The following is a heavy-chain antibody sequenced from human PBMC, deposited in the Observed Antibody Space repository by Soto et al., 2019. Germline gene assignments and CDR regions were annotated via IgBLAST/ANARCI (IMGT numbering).Heavy chain of an antibody. CDR2: IYHSGGT. CDR3: ARDSRSGYYLDY. Sequence: QLQLQESGSGLVKPSQTLSLTCAVSGDSISSGGYXWNWIRQPPGKGLEWIGYIYHSGGTDYNPSLKSRVTITVDSSNNQFSLKLSSVTAADTAVYYCARDSRSGYYLDYWGQGTLVTVSS. J-gene: IGHJ4*02. D-gene: IGHD3-22*01. V-gene: IGHV4-30-2*01. CDR1: GDSISSGGYX.